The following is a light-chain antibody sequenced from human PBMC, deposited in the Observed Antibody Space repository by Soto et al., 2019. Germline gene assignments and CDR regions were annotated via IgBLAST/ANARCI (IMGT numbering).Light chain of an antibody. CDR1: QGISSW. J-gene: IGKJ4*02. V-gene: IGKV1-12*01. CDR3: RQANSFPLT. Sequence: DIQMTQSPSSVSASAGDRVTITCRASQGISSWLAWYQQKPGKPPKLLIYAASSLQSGVTSRFIGSGSGTAFTLPISSLQQEDVATYYCRQANSFPLTFGGGTKVEIK. CDR2: AAS.